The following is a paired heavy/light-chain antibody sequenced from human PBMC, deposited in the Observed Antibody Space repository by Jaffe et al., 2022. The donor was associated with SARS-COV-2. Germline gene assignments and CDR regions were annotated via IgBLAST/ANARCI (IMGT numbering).Heavy chain of an antibody. J-gene: IGHJ6*03. V-gene: IGHV3-23*04. CDR3: AKGGDTHPYHYYMDV. D-gene: IGHD2-21*01. CDR2: TSGSGGGA. Sequence: EVQLVESGGGLVQPGGSLRLSCAASGFTFSSHAMSWVRQAPGKGLEWVSVTSGSGGGAYADSVKGRFTISRDNSRNTLYLQMNSLRAEDTAVYYCAKGGDTHPYHYYMDVWGKGTTVTVSS. CDR1: GFTFSSHA.
Light chain of an antibody. CDR3: QQYNDWPLT. V-gene: IGKV3-15*01. CDR1: QSVSSN. CDR2: GAS. J-gene: IGKJ1*01. Sequence: EIVMTQSPATLSVSPGEGATLSCRASQSVSSNLAWYQQKPGQAPRLLIYGASTRATGIPARFSGSGSGTEFTLTISSLQSEDFAVYYCQQYNDWPLTFGQGTKVEVK.